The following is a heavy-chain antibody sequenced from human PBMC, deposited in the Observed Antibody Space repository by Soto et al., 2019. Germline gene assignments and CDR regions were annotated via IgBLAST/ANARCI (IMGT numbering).Heavy chain of an antibody. D-gene: IGHD3-3*01. CDR1: GGSISSYY. J-gene: IGHJ6*02. CDR3: ARVGFGGFLEWRQNYYYYGMDV. CDR2: IYTSGST. V-gene: IGHV4-4*07. Sequence: QVQLQESGPGLVKPSETLSLTCTVSGGSISSYYWSWIRQPAGKGLEWIGRIYTSGSTNYNPSLKSRVTMSVDTSKNQFSLKLSSVTAADTAVYYCARVGFGGFLEWRQNYYYYGMDVWGQGTTVTVSS.